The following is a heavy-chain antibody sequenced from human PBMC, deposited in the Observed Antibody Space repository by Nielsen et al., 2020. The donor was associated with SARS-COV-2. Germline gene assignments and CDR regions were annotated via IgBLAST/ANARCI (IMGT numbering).Heavy chain of an antibody. CDR1: GFTFNSYA. D-gene: IGHD3-22*01. CDR3: ARRDYDSSGFYY. J-gene: IGHJ4*02. CDR2: ISGSGGST. V-gene: IGHV3-23*01. Sequence: GESLKISCAASGFTFNSYAMSWVRQAPGKGLEWASSISGSGGSTYYADSVKGRFTISRDNSKNTLYLQMNSLRAEDTAVYYCARRDYDSSGFYYWGQGTLVAVSS.